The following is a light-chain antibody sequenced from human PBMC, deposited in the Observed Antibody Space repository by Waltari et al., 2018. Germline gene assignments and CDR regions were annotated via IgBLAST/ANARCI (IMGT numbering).Light chain of an antibody. J-gene: IGKJ1*01. CDR3: QQRNSWPRT. CDR1: QIITTY. Sequence: EIVLTQSPATLSLSPGERPTLSCRASQIITTYLAWFQQKPGQAPRLLIYDAINRATGIPARFSGSGSGTDFTLTISSLEPEDFAVYYCQQRNSWPRTFGQGTKVEIK. CDR2: DAI. V-gene: IGKV3-11*01.